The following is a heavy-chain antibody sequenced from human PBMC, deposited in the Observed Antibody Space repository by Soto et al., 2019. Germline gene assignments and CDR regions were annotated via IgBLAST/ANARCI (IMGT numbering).Heavy chain of an antibody. CDR1: VFTFTSYW. D-gene: IGHD2-2*01. Sequence: GESRKISCKGSVFTFTSYWIAWLRQMPVKGLEWMGIIYPCDSDTSYSPSFQGQVTISAEKSINTAYLHWSSLKASDTAIYYCAKHEGYCSTTTCSNFADWGQGTMVTVSS. J-gene: IGHJ4*02. CDR2: IYPCDSDT. V-gene: IGHV5-51*01. CDR3: AKHEGYCSTTTCSNFAD.